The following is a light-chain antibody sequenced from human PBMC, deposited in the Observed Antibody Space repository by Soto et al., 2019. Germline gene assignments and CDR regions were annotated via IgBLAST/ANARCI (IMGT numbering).Light chain of an antibody. V-gene: IGKV1-5*01. CDR2: DAS. CDR3: QQYKSYSAT. CDR1: QSFSTW. Sequence: DIQMTQSPSTLSAAVGDRVTITCRASQSFSTWLAWYQQKPGKAPKLLIYDASSLESGVPSRFSGSGSGTEFTLTIGSLQSDDFATYYCQQYKSYSATFGQGTKVDIK. J-gene: IGKJ1*01.